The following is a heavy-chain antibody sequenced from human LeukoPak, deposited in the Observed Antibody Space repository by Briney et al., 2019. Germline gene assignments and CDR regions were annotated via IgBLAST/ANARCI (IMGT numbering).Heavy chain of an antibody. CDR2: MNPNSGNT. J-gene: IGHJ4*02. Sequence: ASVKVSCKASGYTFTSYDINWVRQATGQGLEWMGWMNPNSGNTGYAQKFQGRVTMTRNTSISTAYMELSSLRSEDTAVYYCARVGTMDMNYYDSSGPIDYWGQGTLVTVSS. V-gene: IGHV1-8*01. CDR1: GYTFTSYD. CDR3: ARVGTMDMNYYDSSGPIDY. D-gene: IGHD3-22*01.